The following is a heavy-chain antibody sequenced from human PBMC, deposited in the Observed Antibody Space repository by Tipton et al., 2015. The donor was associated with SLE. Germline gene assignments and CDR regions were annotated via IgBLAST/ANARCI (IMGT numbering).Heavy chain of an antibody. D-gene: IGHD6-19*01. J-gene: IGHJ4*02. CDR2: ISYSGST. CDR3: ARGGYSSGWYGDYFVY. Sequence: PGLVKPSETLSLTCTVSGDTISDHYWSWIRQAPGKGLEWIGYISYSGSTNYSPSLKSRVTISLDTSKTQFSLTLRSVTAADTAIYYCARGGYSSGWYGDYFVYCGQGTLVTVSS. CDR1: GDTISDHY. V-gene: IGHV4-59*11.